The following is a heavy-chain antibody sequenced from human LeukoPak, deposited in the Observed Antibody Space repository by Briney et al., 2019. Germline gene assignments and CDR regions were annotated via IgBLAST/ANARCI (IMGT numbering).Heavy chain of an antibody. CDR2: IYHTGTT. V-gene: IGHV4-30-2*01. J-gene: IGHJ4*02. CDR3: ARGSFGDAYIPSFDY. Sequence: SQTLSLTCAVSGDSISSGGYAWSWIRQPPGKGLEWIVWIYHTGTTNYKSSLKSRLTLSLDVSRDHFSLKLSSVTAADTAVYYCARGSFGDAYIPSFDYWGQGLLVTVSS. CDR1: GDSISSGGYA. D-gene: IGHD5-24*01.